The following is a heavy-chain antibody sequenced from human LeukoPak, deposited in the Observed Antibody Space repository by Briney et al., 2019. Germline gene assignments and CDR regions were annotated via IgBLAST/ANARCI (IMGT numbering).Heavy chain of an antibody. V-gene: IGHV1-8*01. CDR2: MTPNSGNT. D-gene: IGHD6-13*01. Sequence: ASVKVSCKASGYTFTSYDINRVRQATGQGLEWMGWMTPNSGNTGYAQKFQGRVTMTRNTSISTAYMALSSLRSEDTAVYYCARVSSSWSWRPYNWFDPWGQGTLVTVSS. CDR1: GYTFTSYD. CDR3: ARVSSSWSWRPYNWFDP. J-gene: IGHJ5*02.